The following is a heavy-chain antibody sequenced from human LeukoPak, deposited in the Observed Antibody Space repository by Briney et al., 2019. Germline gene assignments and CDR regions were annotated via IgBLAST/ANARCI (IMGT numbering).Heavy chain of an antibody. CDR1: GGSICSYY. CDR3: ARVTGRDMYYFDY. D-gene: IGHD1-20*01. CDR2: IYTSGST. V-gene: IGHV4-4*07. J-gene: IGHJ4*02. Sequence: SETLSLTCTVSGGSICSYYWSWIRQPAGKGLEWIGRIYTSGSTNYNPSLRSRVTMSVDTSKNQFSLKLSSVTAADTAVYYCARVTGRDMYYFDYWDQGTLVTVSS.